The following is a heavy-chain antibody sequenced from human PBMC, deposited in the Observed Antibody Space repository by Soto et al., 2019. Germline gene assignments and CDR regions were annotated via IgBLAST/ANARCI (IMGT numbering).Heavy chain of an antibody. CDR2: IYYRGTT. Sequence: SETLSLTCTVSGGSISDVDFYWSWIRQPPGKGLEWIGYIYYRGTTYFNPSLKTRVSISIDTSRGQFSLQLDSVTAADTAVYYCARLFAYYDKEPGAFDIWGQGTVVTVSS. CDR1: GGSISDVDFY. V-gene: IGHV4-30-4*01. J-gene: IGHJ3*02. CDR3: ARLFAYYDKEPGAFDI. D-gene: IGHD3-22*01.